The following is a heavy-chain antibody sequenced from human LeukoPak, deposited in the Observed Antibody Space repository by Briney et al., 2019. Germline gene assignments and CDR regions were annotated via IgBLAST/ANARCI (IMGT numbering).Heavy chain of an antibody. CDR2: ISGSGGST. D-gene: IGHD3-22*01. CDR3: ARDGANSSGYYPFDY. CDR1: GFTFSSYA. Sequence: GGSLRLSCAASGFTFSSYAMSWVRQAPGKGLEWVSAISGSGGSTYYADSVKGRFTISRDNAKNSLYLQMNSLRAEDTAVYYCARDGANSSGYYPFDYWGQGTLVTVSS. V-gene: IGHV3-23*01. J-gene: IGHJ4*02.